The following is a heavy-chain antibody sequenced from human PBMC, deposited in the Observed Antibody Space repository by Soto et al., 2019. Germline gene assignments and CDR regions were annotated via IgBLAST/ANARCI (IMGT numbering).Heavy chain of an antibody. CDR2: INHNSGNT. V-gene: IGHV1-8*01. CDR3: ARRRVAAAARPYYYYVMDV. CDR1: GYTFTSYD. Sequence: QVQLVQSGDEVKKPGASVKVSCKASGYTFTSYDINWVRQATGQGLEWMGWINHNSGNTAYAQKFQGRVNMTRNTSTGTASMELSGLRSDDTAVYYCARRRVAAAARPYYYYVMDVWGQGTTVTFSS. J-gene: IGHJ6*02. D-gene: IGHD6-13*01.